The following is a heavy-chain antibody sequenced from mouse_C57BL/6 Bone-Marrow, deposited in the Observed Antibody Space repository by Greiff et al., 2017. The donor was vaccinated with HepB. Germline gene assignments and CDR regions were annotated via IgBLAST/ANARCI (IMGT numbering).Heavy chain of an antibody. V-gene: IGHV6-3*01. J-gene: IGHJ2*01. CDR3: TGVTTVVGDY. D-gene: IGHD1-1*01. CDR2: IRLKSDNYAT. Sequence: EVQLQQSGGGLVQPGGSMKLSCVASGFTFSNYWMNWVRQSPEKGLEWVAQIRLKSDNYATHYAESVKGRFTISRDDSKSSVYLQMNNLRAEDTGIYYCTGVTTVVGDYWGQGTTLTVSS. CDR1: GFTFSNYW.